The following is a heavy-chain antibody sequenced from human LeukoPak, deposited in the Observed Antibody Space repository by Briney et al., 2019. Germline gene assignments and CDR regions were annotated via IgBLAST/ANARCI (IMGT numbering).Heavy chain of an antibody. CDR3: ARTNLVAEPFDY. CDR1: GFTFSSYW. J-gene: IGHJ4*02. V-gene: IGHV3-74*01. D-gene: IGHD2-8*02. CDR2: INSDGSST. Sequence: AGGSLRLSCAASGFTFSSYWMHWVRQAPGKGLVWVSRINSDGSSTSYADSVKGRFTISRDNAKNTLYLQMNSLRAEDTAVYYCARTNLVAEPFDYWGQGTLVTVFS.